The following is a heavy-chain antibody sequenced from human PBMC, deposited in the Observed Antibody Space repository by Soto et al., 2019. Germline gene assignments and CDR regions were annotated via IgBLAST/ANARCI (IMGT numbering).Heavy chain of an antibody. V-gene: IGHV3-30-3*01. D-gene: IGHD3-16*01. CDR3: ARGDKYDILHRYYGMDV. Sequence: GGSLRLSCPVSGFAFPKFDMHWVRQAPGKGLEWLAFISYDGDNKYYGDSVKGRLSVSRDNSRNTVYLQMNSLRVEDTAIYYCARGDKYDILHRYYGMDVWGQGTLVTVSS. CDR2: ISYDGDNK. CDR1: GFAFPKFD. J-gene: IGHJ6*02.